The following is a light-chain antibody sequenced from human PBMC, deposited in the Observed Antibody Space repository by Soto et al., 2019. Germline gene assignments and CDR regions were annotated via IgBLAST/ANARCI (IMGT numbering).Light chain of an antibody. CDR3: SSYASSSTVI. J-gene: IGLJ2*01. Sequence: QSALTQPPSVSGSPGQSVTISCTGTSSDVAYYNRVSWYQQPPGTAPKLLIYEVSSRPSGVPDRFSGSKSGNTASLTISGLQAEDEADYYCSSYASSSTVIFGGGTKVTVL. V-gene: IGLV2-18*02. CDR1: SSDVAYYNR. CDR2: EVS.